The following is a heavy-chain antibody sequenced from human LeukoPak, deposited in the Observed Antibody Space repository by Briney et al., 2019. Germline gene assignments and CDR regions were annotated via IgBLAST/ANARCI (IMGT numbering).Heavy chain of an antibody. CDR3: AKDNYDFWSPRYYYYYMDV. CDR1: GFTFSDYY. CDR2: ISSSGSTI. D-gene: IGHD3-3*01. Sequence: GGSLRLSCAASGFTFSDYYMSWIRQAPGKGLEWVSYISSSGSTIYYADSVKGRFTISRDNAKNSLYLQMNSLRTEDTALYYCAKDNYDFWSPRYYYYYMDVWGKGTTVTVSS. J-gene: IGHJ6*03. V-gene: IGHV3-11*01.